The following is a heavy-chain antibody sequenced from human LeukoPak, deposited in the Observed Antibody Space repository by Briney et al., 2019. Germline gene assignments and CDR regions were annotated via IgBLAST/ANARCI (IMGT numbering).Heavy chain of an antibody. Sequence: PSGTLSLTCTVSGDSINSRSFYWGWIRQPPGKRLEWIGTIYYDGGANYNPSLKSRVTMSVDTPENRFSLKLTSVTAADTAVYYCAVSAYYTGSWFDPWGQGTLVTVSS. J-gene: IGHJ5*02. CDR1: GDSINSRSFY. V-gene: IGHV4-39*01. CDR2: IYYDGGA. CDR3: AVSAYYTGSWFDP. D-gene: IGHD3-3*01.